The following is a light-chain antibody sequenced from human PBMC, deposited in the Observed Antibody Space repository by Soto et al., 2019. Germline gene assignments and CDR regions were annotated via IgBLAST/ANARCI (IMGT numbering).Light chain of an antibody. J-gene: IGKJ1*01. V-gene: IGKV3-11*01. CDR2: DAS. CDR3: QHRNNWPRT. Sequence: EIVLTQSPATLSLSPAERATLSWRTSQSVSSYLAWYQQKPGQPPRLLIYDASNWATGIPARFSGSGSGTDFTLTISSLEPEDFAVYYCQHRNNWPRTFGQGTKVEIK. CDR1: QSVSSY.